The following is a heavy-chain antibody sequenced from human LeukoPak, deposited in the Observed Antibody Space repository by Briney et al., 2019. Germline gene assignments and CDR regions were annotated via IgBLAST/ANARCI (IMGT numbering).Heavy chain of an antibody. CDR2: IYYSGST. J-gene: IGHJ1*01. CDR3: ARSIVVVNIEYFQH. Sequence: PSETLSLTCTVSGGSISSSSYYWGWIRQPPGTGLEWLGSIYYSGSTYYNPSLKSRVTISVDTSKNQFSLKLSSVTAADTAVYYCARSIVVVNIEYFQHWGQGTLVTVCS. V-gene: IGHV4-39*01. CDR1: GGSISSSSYY. D-gene: IGHD3-22*01.